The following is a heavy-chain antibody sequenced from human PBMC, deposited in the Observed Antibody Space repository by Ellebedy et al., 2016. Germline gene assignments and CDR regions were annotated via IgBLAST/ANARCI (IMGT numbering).Heavy chain of an antibody. CDR1: GGSISSGDYY. Sequence: SETLSLXXTVSGGSISSGDYYWSWIRQPPGKGLEWIGYIYYSGSTYYNPSLKSRVTISVDTSKNQFSLKLSSVTAADTAVYYCARKVWRLNAFDIWGQGTMVTVSS. CDR2: IYYSGST. D-gene: IGHD3-3*01. V-gene: IGHV4-30-4*01. J-gene: IGHJ3*02. CDR3: ARKVWRLNAFDI.